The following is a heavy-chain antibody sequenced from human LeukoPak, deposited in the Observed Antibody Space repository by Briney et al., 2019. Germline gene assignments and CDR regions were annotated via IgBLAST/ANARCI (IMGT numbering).Heavy chain of an antibody. CDR3: ATRGSSSWYADSVAYYYMDV. J-gene: IGHJ6*03. CDR2: INHSGST. CDR1: GGSFSGYY. D-gene: IGHD6-13*01. V-gene: IGHV4-34*01. Sequence: SETLSLTCAVYGGSFSGYYWSWIRQPPGKGLEWIGEINHSGSTNYNPSLKSRVTISVDTSKNQFSLKLSSVTAADTAVYYCATRGSSSWYADSVAYYYMDVWGKGTTVTISS.